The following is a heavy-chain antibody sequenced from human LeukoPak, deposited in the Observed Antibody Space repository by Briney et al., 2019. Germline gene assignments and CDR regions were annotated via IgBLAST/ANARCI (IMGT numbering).Heavy chain of an antibody. J-gene: IGHJ4*02. CDR2: IGSSGSTI. D-gene: IGHD6-19*01. V-gene: IGHV3-48*03. CDR1: GFTFSSYE. CDR3: ARELPVAGLAGVY. Sequence: GGSLRLSCAASGFTFSSYEMNWVRQAPGKGLEWVSYIGSSGSTIYYADSVKGRFTISRDNAKNSLYLQMNSLRAEDTAVYYCARELPVAGLAGVYWGQGTLVTVSS.